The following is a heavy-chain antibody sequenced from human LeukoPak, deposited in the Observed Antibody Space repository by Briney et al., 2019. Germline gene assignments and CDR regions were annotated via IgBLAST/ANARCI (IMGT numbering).Heavy chain of an antibody. J-gene: IGHJ4*02. Sequence: SETLSLTCAVYGGSFSGYYWSWIRQPPGKGLEWIGEINHSGSTNYNPSLKSRVTISVDTSKNQFSLKLSSVTAADTAVYYCAINRYSSGWYVYWGQGTLVTVSS. CDR3: AINRYSSGWYVY. D-gene: IGHD6-19*01. CDR1: GGSFSGYY. CDR2: INHSGST. V-gene: IGHV4-34*01.